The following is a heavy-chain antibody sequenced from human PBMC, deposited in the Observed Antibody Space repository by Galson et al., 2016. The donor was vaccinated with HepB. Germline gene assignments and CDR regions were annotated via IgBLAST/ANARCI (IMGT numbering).Heavy chain of an antibody. D-gene: IGHD2-15*01. V-gene: IGHV3-30*03. Sequence: SLRLSCAASGFTFSSYGMHWVRQAPGKGLEWVAVISYDGSNKYYADSVKGRFTISRDNSKNTLYLQMNSLRAEDTAMYYCARLDGFHESRGYSPYYFDYWGQGTLVTVSS. CDR1: GFTFSSYG. CDR2: ISYDGSNK. CDR3: ARLDGFHESRGYSPYYFDY. J-gene: IGHJ4*02.